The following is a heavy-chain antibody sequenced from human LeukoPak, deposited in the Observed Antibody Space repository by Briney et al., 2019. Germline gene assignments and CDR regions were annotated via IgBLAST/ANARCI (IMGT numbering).Heavy chain of an antibody. CDR3: ARVSGSYYVVDY. J-gene: IGHJ4*02. CDR1: GYTFTGYY. D-gene: IGHD1-26*01. CDR2: INPNSGGT. Sequence: GASVKVSCKAPGYTFTGYYMHWVRQAPGQGLEWMGWINPNSGGTNYAQKFQGRVTMTRDTSISTAYMELSRLRSDDTAVYYCARVSGSYYVVDYWGQGTLVTVSS. V-gene: IGHV1-2*02.